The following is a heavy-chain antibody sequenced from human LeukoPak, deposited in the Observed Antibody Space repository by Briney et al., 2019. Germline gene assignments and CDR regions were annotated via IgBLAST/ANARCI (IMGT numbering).Heavy chain of an antibody. CDR2: INHSGST. Sequence: PSETLSLTCAVYGGSFSGYYWSWIRQPPGKGLEWIGEINHSGSTNYNPSLKSRVTISVDTSKNQFSRKLSSVTAADTAVYYCARGRGDGYNYLDYYYYYMDVWGKGTTVTVSS. CDR1: GGSFSGYY. D-gene: IGHD5-24*01. V-gene: IGHV4-34*01. J-gene: IGHJ6*03. CDR3: ARGRGDGYNYLDYYYYYMDV.